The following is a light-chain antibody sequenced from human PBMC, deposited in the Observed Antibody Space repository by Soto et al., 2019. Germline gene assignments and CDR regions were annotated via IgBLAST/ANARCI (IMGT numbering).Light chain of an antibody. V-gene: IGKV1-27*01. CDR3: QKYNRAPFT. J-gene: IGKJ3*01. Sequence: DIQMTQSPSSLSASVGDRVTITCRASQGISNYLAWYQQQPGKVPNRLIYAASTLQSGVPSRFSGSGSGTDFTLTISSQQPEDVATYYCQKYNRAPFTFGPGTNVDIK. CDR1: QGISNY. CDR2: AAS.